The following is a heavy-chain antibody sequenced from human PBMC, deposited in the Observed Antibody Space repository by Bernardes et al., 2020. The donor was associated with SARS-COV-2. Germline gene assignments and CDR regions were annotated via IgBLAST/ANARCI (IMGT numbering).Heavy chain of an antibody. CDR3: ARAPAGYYAMDV. V-gene: IGHV3-74*01. CDR2: INTDGSST. CDR1: GFTFSSYL. Sequence: SLRLSCAASGFTFSSYLMHWVRQAPGKGLVWVSRINTDGSSTTYGDSVKGRFTISRDKAKNTLYLQMNSLRAEDTAIYYCARAPAGYYAMDVWGQGTTVTVSS. J-gene: IGHJ6*02.